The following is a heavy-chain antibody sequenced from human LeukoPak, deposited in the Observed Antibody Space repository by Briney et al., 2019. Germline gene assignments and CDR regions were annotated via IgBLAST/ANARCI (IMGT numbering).Heavy chain of an antibody. CDR1: GGSISSYY. Sequence: SETLSLTCTVPGGSISSYYCSWIRQPPGKGLEWIGYIYYSGSTNYNPCLKRRITISVHTSKNQFSLKLSSVTAADTAVYYGASGSGSHLRFDYWGQGTLVTVSS. D-gene: IGHD1-26*01. CDR2: IYYSGST. J-gene: IGHJ4*02. CDR3: ASGSGSHLRFDY. V-gene: IGHV4-59*08.